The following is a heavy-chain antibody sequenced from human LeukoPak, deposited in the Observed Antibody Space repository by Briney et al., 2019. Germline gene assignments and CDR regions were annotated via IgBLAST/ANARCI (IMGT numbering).Heavy chain of an antibody. V-gene: IGHV3-23*01. Sequence: PGGSLRLSCAASGFTFSSYAMNWVRQAPGKGLEWVSAISGSGGSTYYADSVKGRFTISRDNSKNTLYLQMNSLKTEDTAVYYCTTGSLGPTPSYCSSTSCLPFDYWGQGTLVTVSS. CDR3: TTGSLGPTPSYCSSTSCLPFDY. J-gene: IGHJ4*02. D-gene: IGHD2-2*01. CDR1: GFTFSSYA. CDR2: ISGSGGST.